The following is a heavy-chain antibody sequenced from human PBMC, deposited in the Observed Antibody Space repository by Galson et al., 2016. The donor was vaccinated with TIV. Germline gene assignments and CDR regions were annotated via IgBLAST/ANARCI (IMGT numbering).Heavy chain of an antibody. V-gene: IGHV3-9*01. CDR1: GFSFDDYA. CDR2: INWNSGYF. CDR3: AKMDSSGFDYVRRFDF. D-gene: IGHD3-22*01. J-gene: IGHJ4*02. Sequence: SLRLSCAASGFSFDDYAMHWVRQVPGKGLEWVSGINWNSGYFGYADSVKGRFTILRDSAQNSLYLHMSSLRAEDTAVYFCAKMDSSGFDYVRRFDFWGQGTLATVSS.